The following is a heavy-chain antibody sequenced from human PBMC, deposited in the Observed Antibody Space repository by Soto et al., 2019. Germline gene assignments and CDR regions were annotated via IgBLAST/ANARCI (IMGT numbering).Heavy chain of an antibody. CDR2: FDPEDGEA. Sequence: GASVKVSCKVSGYTLTELSMHWVRQAPGKGLEWMGGFDPEDGEAIYAQKFQGRVTMTEDTSTDTAYMELSSLRSDDTAVYYCARGRLAYCGGDCYNWFDPWGQGTLVTVSS. CDR1: GYTLTELS. V-gene: IGHV1-24*01. J-gene: IGHJ5*02. D-gene: IGHD2-21*02. CDR3: ARGRLAYCGGDCYNWFDP.